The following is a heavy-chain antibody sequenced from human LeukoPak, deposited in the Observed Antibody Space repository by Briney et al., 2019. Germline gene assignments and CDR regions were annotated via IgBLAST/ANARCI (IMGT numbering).Heavy chain of an antibody. CDR3: ARGPVTPIQNWFDP. V-gene: IGHV1-2*06. CDR2: INPNSGDT. Sequence: ASVTVSCKASGYSFTDHYMHWVRQAPGQGLEWMGRINPNSGDTNYAQNFQGRVTMTRDTSISTVYMDLSRLSSGDTAVYYCARGPVTPIQNWFDPWGQGTLVIVSA. J-gene: IGHJ5*02. CDR1: GYSFTDHY. D-gene: IGHD4-17*01.